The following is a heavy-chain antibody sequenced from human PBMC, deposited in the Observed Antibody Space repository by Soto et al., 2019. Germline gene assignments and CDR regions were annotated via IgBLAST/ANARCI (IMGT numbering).Heavy chain of an antibody. CDR3: ARATVYDSFDY. D-gene: IGHD5-12*01. Sequence: LRLSCAASGFTFSSYGMHWVRQAPGKGLEWVAVISYDGSNKYYADSVKGRFTISRDNSKNTLYLQMNSLRAEDTAVYYCARATVYDSFDYWGQGTLVTVSS. CDR1: GFTFSSYG. V-gene: IGHV3-30*03. J-gene: IGHJ4*02. CDR2: ISYDGSNK.